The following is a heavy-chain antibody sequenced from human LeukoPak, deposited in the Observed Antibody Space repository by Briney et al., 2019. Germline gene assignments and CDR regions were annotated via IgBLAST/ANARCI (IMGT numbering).Heavy chain of an antibody. CDR3: ASEYYYGSGSYYNVAY. J-gene: IGHJ4*02. D-gene: IGHD3-10*01. V-gene: IGHV3-21*01. Sequence: PGGSLRLSCAASGFTFSSYAMKWVRQAPGKGLEWVSSISSSSSYIYYADSVKGRFTISRDNAKNSLFLQMNSLRAEDTAVYYCASEYYYGSGSYYNVAYWGQGTLVTVSS. CDR2: ISSSSSYI. CDR1: GFTFSSYA.